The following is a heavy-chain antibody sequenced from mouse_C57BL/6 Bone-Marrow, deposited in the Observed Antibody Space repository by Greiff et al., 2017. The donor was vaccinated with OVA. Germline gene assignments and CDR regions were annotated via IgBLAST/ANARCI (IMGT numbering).Heavy chain of an antibody. CDR1: GYSFTGYY. J-gene: IGHJ1*03. CDR3: AYYGSYWYFDV. CDR2: INPSTGGT. D-gene: IGHD1-1*01. Sequence: VQLQQSGPELVKPGASVTISCKASGYSFTGYYMNWVKQSPEKSLEWIGEINPSTGGTTYNQKFKAKATLTVDKSSSTAYMQLKSLTSEDSAVYYCAYYGSYWYFDVWGTGTTVTVSS. V-gene: IGHV1-42*01.